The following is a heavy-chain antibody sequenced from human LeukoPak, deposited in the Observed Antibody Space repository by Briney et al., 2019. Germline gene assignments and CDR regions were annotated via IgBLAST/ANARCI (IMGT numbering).Heavy chain of an antibody. V-gene: IGHV4-4*02. J-gene: IGHJ4*02. CDR3: AKGGVAVTVGFDY. CDR1: GDSINSSYW. D-gene: IGHD3-10*01. Sequence: SGTLSLTCAVSGDSINSSYWWSWVRQTPGKGLEWIGEIYHSGNTNYNPSLKSRVTISVEKSKNQFSLKLSSVTAADTAVYYCAKGGVAVTVGFDYWGQGTLVTVSS. CDR2: IYHSGNT.